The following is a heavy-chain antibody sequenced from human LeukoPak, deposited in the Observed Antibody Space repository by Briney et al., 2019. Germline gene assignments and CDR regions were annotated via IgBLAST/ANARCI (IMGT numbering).Heavy chain of an antibody. D-gene: IGHD7-27*01. Sequence: GGSLRLPCAASGFTFSSYAMSWVRQAPGKGLEWVSAISGSGGSTYYADSVKGRFTISRDNSKNTLYLQMNSLRAEDTAVYYCAKAEGNSGAFDIWGQGTMVTVSS. CDR1: GFTFSSYA. J-gene: IGHJ3*02. V-gene: IGHV3-23*01. CDR3: AKAEGNSGAFDI. CDR2: ISGSGGST.